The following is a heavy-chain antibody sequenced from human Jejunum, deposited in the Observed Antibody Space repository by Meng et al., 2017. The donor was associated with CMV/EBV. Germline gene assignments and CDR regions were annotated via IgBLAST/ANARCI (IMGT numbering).Heavy chain of an antibody. Sequence: EVQLLESGGGLVQPGGSLRLSCAASGFTIITYDMIWVRQAPGKGLGWVSTISASGAGTYYADSVKGRFTISRDPSKNTLYLQMNSLTTEDTAVYFCVTNSGGLGYWGHGTLVTVSS. J-gene: IGHJ4*01. V-gene: IGHV3-23*01. CDR3: VTNSGGLGY. CDR2: ISASGAGT. D-gene: IGHD6-19*01. CDR1: GFTIITYD.